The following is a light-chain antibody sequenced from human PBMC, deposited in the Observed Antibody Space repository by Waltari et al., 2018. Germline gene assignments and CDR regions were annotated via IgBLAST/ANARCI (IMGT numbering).Light chain of an antibody. CDR2: KAS. V-gene: IGKV1-5*03. CDR3: QQYKTYPLT. Sequence: DIQMTQSPSTLSASVGDSAPITCRASQSISTLLAWYQQKPGKTPKLLIDKASSLESGVPSTFSGSGSGTEFTLTISSLQPDDFATYYCQQYKTYPLTFGGGTKVEIK. J-gene: IGKJ4*01. CDR1: QSISTL.